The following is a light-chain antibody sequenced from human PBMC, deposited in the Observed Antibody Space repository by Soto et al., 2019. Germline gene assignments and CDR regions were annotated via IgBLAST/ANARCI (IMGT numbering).Light chain of an antibody. CDR2: DAS. J-gene: IGKJ1*01. V-gene: IGKV1-5*01. Sequence: DIQMTQSPSTLSASVGDRVTITCRASQSISSWLAWYQQKPGKAPKLLIYDASSLESGVPSRFSGSGSGTEFTLTISSLKPDDFATYYCQQYNSERTFGQGTKVDIK. CDR3: QQYNSERT. CDR1: QSISSW.